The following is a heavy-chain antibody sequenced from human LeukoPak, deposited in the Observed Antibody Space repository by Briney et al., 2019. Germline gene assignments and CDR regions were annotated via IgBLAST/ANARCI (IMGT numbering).Heavy chain of an antibody. CDR1: GGSVSSGSYY. D-gene: IGHD3-3*01. CDR2: IYYSGGT. J-gene: IGHJ3*02. Sequence: SETLSLTCTVSGGSVSSGSYYWSWIRQPPGKGLEWIGYIYYSGGTNYNPSLKSRVTISVDTSKNQFSLKLSSVTAADTAVYYCAGVNATVWYFYDFWSGYPDAFDIWGQGTMVTVSS. V-gene: IGHV4-61*01. CDR3: AGVNATVWYFYDFWSGYPDAFDI.